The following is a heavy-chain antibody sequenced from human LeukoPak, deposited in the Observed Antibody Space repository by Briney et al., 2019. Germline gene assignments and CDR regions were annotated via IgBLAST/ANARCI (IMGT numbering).Heavy chain of an antibody. CDR3: ARVLGFGFDY. CDR2: IYRSGST. CDR1: GGSISSGGYS. V-gene: IGHV4-30-2*01. J-gene: IGHJ4*02. D-gene: IGHD1-26*01. Sequence: SQTLSLTCAVSGGSISSGGYSWSWIRQPPGKGLEWIGYIYRSGSTYYNPSLKSRVTISVDRSKNQFSLKPSSVTAADTAVYYCARVLGFGFDYWGQGTLVTVSS.